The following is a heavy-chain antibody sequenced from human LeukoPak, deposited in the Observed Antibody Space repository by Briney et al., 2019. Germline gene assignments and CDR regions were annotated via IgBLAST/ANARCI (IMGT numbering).Heavy chain of an antibody. Sequence: PSETLSLTCTVSGGSISSGGYYWSWIRQHPGKGLEWIGYIYYSGSTYYNPSLKSRVTISVDTSKNQFSLKLSSVTAADTAAYYCARDLGYSGYDPIDYYYYYGMDVWGQGTTVTVSS. CDR3: ARDLGYSGYDPIDYYYYYGMDV. CDR2: IYYSGST. V-gene: IGHV4-31*03. D-gene: IGHD5-12*01. CDR1: GGSISSGGYY. J-gene: IGHJ6*02.